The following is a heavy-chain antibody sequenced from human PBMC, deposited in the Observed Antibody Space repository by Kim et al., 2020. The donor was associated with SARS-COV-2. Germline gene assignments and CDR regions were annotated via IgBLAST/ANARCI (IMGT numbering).Heavy chain of an antibody. Sequence: SSGGTNYAQKFQGRVTMTRDTSISTAYMELSRLRSDDTAVYYCARDKYDYWGQGTLVTVSS. CDR2: SSGGT. V-gene: IGHV1-2*02. J-gene: IGHJ4*02. CDR3: ARDKYDY.